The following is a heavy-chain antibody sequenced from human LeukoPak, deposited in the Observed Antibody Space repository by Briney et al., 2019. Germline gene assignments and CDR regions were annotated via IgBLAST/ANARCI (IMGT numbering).Heavy chain of an antibody. V-gene: IGHV3-53*01. CDR3: AGVGAMSRGAFDI. CDR1: GFTVSSNY. D-gene: IGHD1-26*01. J-gene: IGHJ3*02. Sequence: PGGSLRLSCAASGFTVSSNYMSWARQAPGKGLEWVSVIYSGGSTYYADSVKGRFTISRDNSKNTLYLQMNSLRAEDTAVYYCAGVGAMSRGAFDIWGQGTMVTVSS. CDR2: IYSGGST.